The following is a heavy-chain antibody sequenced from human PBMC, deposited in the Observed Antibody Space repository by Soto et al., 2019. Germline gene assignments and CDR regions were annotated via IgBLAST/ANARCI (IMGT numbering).Heavy chain of an antibody. CDR3: ARPYSSSSDWFDP. CDR1: GFTFSSYW. V-gene: IGHV3-74*01. J-gene: IGHJ5*02. Sequence: PGGSLRLSCAASGFTFSSYWMHWVRQAPGKGLVWVSRINSDGSSTSYADSVKGRFTISRDNAKNTLYLQMNSLRAEDTAVYYCARPYSSSSDWFDPWGQGTLVTVSS. CDR2: INSDGSST. D-gene: IGHD6-6*01.